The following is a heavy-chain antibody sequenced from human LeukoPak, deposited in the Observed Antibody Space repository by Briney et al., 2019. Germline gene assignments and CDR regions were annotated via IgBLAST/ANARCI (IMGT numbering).Heavy chain of an antibody. CDR2: IDTNTGIP. V-gene: IGHV7-4-1*02. CDR1: GYTFTNFT. Sequence: ASVKVSCKASGYTFTNFTMNWVRQAPGQGLEWMGWIDTNTGIPTYAQGFTGRFVFSLDTSVSTVYLQISSLQADDAAVYFCARDPGSQRVNRLARRGDYWGQGTLVTVSS. D-gene: IGHD1-14*01. CDR3: ARDPGSQRVNRLARRGDY. J-gene: IGHJ4*02.